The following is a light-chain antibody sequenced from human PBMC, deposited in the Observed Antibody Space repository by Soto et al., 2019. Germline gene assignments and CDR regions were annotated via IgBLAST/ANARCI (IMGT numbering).Light chain of an antibody. CDR3: QQSFDFPWT. CDR1: QSISRW. CDR2: DAS. Sequence: TQITQNPSTLSASVGDRVTISCRASQSISRWLSWYQQKSGKAPKLLIYDASSLESGVPSRFSGSGAGTDFTLTISNLQPEDLATYFCQQSFDFPWTFGQR. V-gene: IGKV1-5*01. J-gene: IGKJ1*01.